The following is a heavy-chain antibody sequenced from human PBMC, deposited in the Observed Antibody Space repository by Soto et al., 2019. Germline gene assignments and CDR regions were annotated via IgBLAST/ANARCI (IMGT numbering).Heavy chain of an antibody. CDR3: ARGGHIAVVTASFDS. CDR1: GYTLNTYY. CDR2: IHPSGGGS. J-gene: IGHJ4*02. Sequence: ASVKVSCKPSGYTLNTYYLHWVRQAPGQGLEWMGIIHPSGGGSTYAQKFLGRVTMTRDTSTSTVFMELSSLRSADTAEYYCARGGHIAVVTASFDSWGQGTLVTVSS. D-gene: IGHD2-21*02. V-gene: IGHV1-46*02.